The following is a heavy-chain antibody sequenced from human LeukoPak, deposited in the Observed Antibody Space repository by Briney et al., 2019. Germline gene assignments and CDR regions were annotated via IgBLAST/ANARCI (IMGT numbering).Heavy chain of an antibody. D-gene: IGHD3-16*02. V-gene: IGHV4-59*01. CDR2: IYYSGST. CDR1: GDSFSTYY. CDR3: ARAVISFGGVVAKGFDC. Sequence: SETLSLTCTVSGDSFSTYYWTWIRQPPGKGLEWIGYIYYSGSTDYNPSLKSRVTMSLDTSKNQFSLNLSSVTAADTAVYYCARAVISFGGVVAKGFDCWGQGSLVTVSS. J-gene: IGHJ4*02.